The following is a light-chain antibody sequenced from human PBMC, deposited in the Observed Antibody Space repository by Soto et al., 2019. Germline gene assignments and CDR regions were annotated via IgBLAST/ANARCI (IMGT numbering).Light chain of an antibody. CDR2: GAS. CDR3: QQYNKWPPYT. J-gene: IGKJ2*01. V-gene: IGKV3-15*01. Sequence: EIVMTQSTATLSVSPGERATLSCRASQSVSSNLAWYQQKPGQAPRLLIYGASTRATGIPARFSGSGSGTEFTLTISSPQSEDFAVYYCQQYNKWPPYTFGQGTKLEIK. CDR1: QSVSSN.